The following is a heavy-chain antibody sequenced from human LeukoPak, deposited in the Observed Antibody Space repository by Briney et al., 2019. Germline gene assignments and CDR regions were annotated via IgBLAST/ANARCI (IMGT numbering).Heavy chain of an antibody. J-gene: IGHJ6*03. CDR1: GFTFSSYE. Sequence: GGSLRLSCAASGFTFSSYEMNWVRQAPGKGLEWVSYISSSSSTIYYADSVKGRFTISRDNAKNSLYLQMNSLRAEDTAVYYCARGAARSGYDYYYYYMDVWGKGTTVTVSS. D-gene: IGHD5-12*01. CDR2: ISSSSSTI. CDR3: ARGAARSGYDYYYYYMDV. V-gene: IGHV3-48*01.